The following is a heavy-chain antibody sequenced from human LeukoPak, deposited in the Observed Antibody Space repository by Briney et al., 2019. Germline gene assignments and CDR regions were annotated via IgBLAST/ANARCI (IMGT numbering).Heavy chain of an antibody. J-gene: IGHJ4*02. D-gene: IGHD5-24*01. CDR3: AKERERWLQLTLDY. CDR2: ISYDGSNK. V-gene: IGHV3-30*18. CDR1: GFTFSSYG. Sequence: GRSLRLSCAASGFTFSSYGMHWVRQAPGKGLEWVAVISYDGSNKYYADSVKGRFTISRDNSKNTLYLQMNSLRAEDTAVYYCAKERERWLQLTLDYWGQGTLVTVSS.